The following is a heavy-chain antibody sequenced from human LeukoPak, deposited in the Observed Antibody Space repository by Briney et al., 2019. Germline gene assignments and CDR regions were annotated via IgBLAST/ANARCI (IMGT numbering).Heavy chain of an antibody. CDR1: GFTFSSYS. J-gene: IGHJ3*02. V-gene: IGHV3-48*01. CDR2: ISISGRTI. CDR3: VRDHNRDYRFAFGI. D-gene: IGHD1-7*01. Sequence: PGGSLSLSCAASGFTFSSYSMDWVRQAPGKGLEWVSHISISGRTIYYTDSVKGRFTVSRDNAKNSLFLQMNSLRAEDTAVYYCVRDHNRDYRFAFGIGGQGTMVPVSP.